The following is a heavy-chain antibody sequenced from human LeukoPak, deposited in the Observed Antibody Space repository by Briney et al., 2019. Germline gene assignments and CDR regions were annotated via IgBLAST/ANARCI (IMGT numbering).Heavy chain of an antibody. CDR3: ARDGTYYDFWSGYSSYYYYYMDV. CDR1: GYTFTSYG. CDR2: ISAYNGNT. J-gene: IGHJ6*03. D-gene: IGHD3-3*01. V-gene: IGHV1-18*01. Sequence: ASVKVSCKASGYTFTSYGISWVRQAPGQGLEWMGWISAYNGNTNYAQKLQGRVTMTIDTSTSTAYMELRSLRSDDTAVYYCARDGTYYDFWSGYSSYYYYYMDVWGKGTTVTISS.